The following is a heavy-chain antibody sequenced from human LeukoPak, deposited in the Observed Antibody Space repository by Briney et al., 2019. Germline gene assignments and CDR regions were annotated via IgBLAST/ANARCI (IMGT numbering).Heavy chain of an antibody. Sequence: ASVKVSCKASGYTFTSYGISWVRQAPGQGLEWMGRIIPILGIANYAQKFQGRVTITADKSTSTAYMELSSLRSEGTAVYYCARDEYYYDSSGYYFDYWGQGTLVTVSS. CDR3: ARDEYYYDSSGYYFDY. J-gene: IGHJ4*02. CDR1: GYTFTSYG. V-gene: IGHV1-69*04. CDR2: IIPILGIA. D-gene: IGHD3-22*01.